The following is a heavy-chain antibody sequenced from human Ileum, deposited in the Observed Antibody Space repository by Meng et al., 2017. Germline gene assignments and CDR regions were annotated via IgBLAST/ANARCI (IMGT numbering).Heavy chain of an antibody. D-gene: IGHD7-27*01. CDR3: ALGTPNWFDP. CDR1: GFTFSGYW. V-gene: IGHV3-7*01. Sequence: GESLKISCAASGFTFSGYWMSCVRQAPGKGLEWVANIKQDGSEKNYMDSVKGRLTISRDNTKKSMYLQMNSLRAEDTAVYYCALGTPNWFDPWGQGTLVTVSS. CDR2: IKQDGSEK. J-gene: IGHJ5*02.